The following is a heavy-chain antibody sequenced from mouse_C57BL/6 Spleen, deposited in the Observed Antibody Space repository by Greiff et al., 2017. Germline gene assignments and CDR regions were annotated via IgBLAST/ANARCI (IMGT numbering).Heavy chain of an antibody. CDR3: AREGGYLRFAY. J-gene: IGHJ3*01. CDR2: ISYDGSN. V-gene: IGHV3-6*01. CDR1: GYSITSGYY. Sequence: EVKLMESGPGLVKPSQSLSLTCSVTGYSITSGYYWNWIRQFPGNKLEWMGYISYDGSNNYNPSLKNRISITRDTSKNQFFLKLNSVTTEDTATYYCAREGGYLRFAYWGQGTLVTVSA. D-gene: IGHD2-2*01.